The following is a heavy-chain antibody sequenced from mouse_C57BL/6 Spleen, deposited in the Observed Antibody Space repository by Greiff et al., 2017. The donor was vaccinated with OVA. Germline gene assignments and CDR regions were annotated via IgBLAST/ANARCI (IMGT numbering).Heavy chain of an antibody. CDR2: IDPSDSYT. CDR1: GYTFTSYW. V-gene: IGHV1-50*01. D-gene: IGHD2-2*01. Sequence: QVQLKQPGAELVKPGASVKLSCKASGYTFTSYWMQWVKQRPGQGLEWIGEIDPSDSYTNYNQKFKGKATLTVDTSSSTAYMQLSSLTSEDSAVYYCARWLDGRFDYWGQGTTLTVSS. J-gene: IGHJ2*01. CDR3: ARWLDGRFDY.